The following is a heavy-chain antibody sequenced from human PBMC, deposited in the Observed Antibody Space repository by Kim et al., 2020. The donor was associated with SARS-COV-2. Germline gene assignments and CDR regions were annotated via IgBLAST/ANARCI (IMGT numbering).Heavy chain of an antibody. V-gene: IGHV3-11*01. CDR3: ARDLRPGDYHKNELNYYYCGMDV. CDR2: ISSSGSTI. Sequence: GGSLRLSCAASGFTFSDYYMSWIRQAPGKGLEWVSYISSSGSTIYYADSVKGRFTISRDNAKNSLYLQMNSLRAEDTAMYYCARDLRPGDYHKNELNYYYCGMDVWGQGTTVTVSS. CDR1: GFTFSDYY. J-gene: IGHJ6*02. D-gene: IGHD4-17*01.